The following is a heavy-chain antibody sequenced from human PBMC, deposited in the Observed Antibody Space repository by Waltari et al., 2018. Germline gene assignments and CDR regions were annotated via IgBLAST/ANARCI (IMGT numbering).Heavy chain of an antibody. J-gene: IGHJ4*02. CDR2: IYWSDER. Sequence: QITLKESGPTLVKPTQTLTLTCTFSGFSLSTSGEDVGWIRRPPGKALEWLALIYWSDERRYSPPLKSRLSITKDTSKNQVVLTLANMDPVDTGTYYCAHSKGAAGPPFGYWGQGTLVTVSS. V-gene: IGHV2-5*01. CDR3: AHSKGAAGPPFGY. D-gene: IGHD2-15*01. CDR1: GFSLSTSGED.